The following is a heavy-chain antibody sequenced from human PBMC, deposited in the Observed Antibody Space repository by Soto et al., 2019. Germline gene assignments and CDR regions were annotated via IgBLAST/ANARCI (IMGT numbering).Heavy chain of an antibody. CDR1: NFIFSDYY. D-gene: IGHD4-17*01. CDR3: ARDTLPTDFGLGWDV. CDR2: ISNSGTTV. V-gene: IGHV3-11*01. J-gene: IGHJ6*02. Sequence: QVQLVESGGGLVKPGGSLRLSCAASNFIFSDYYLSWIRQAPGKGLEWVSYISNSGTTVYYADSVKGRFTISWDNAKKSLYLQMNSLRAEDTAVSYCARDTLPTDFGLGWDVWGQGTTVTVSS.